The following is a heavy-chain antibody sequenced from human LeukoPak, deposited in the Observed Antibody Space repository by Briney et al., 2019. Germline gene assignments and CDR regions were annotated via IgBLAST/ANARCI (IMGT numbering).Heavy chain of an antibody. CDR2: INPSGGST. CDR3: ARGAGDRNAFDI. Sequence: ASVKVSCKASGYTFTSYDINWVRQAPGQGLEWMGIINPSGGSTSYAQKFQGRVTMTRDTSTSTVYMELSSLRSEDTAVYYCARGAGDRNAFDIWGQGTMVTVSS. D-gene: IGHD7-27*01. CDR1: GYTFTSYD. J-gene: IGHJ3*02. V-gene: IGHV1-46*01.